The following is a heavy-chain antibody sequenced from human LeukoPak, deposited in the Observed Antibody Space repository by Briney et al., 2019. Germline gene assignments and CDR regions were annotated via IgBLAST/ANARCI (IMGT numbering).Heavy chain of an antibody. CDR2: INHSGST. V-gene: IGHV4-34*01. D-gene: IGHD3-22*01. Sequence: KPSETLSLTCAVYGXSFSGYYWSWIRQPPGKGQEWIGEINHSGSTNYKPSLKSRVTISVDTSKNQFSLKLSSVTAADTAVYYCARGHYYDSSGYPLYYYYYGMDVWGQGTTVTVSS. CDR1: GXSFSGYY. J-gene: IGHJ6*02. CDR3: ARGHYYDSSGYPLYYYYYGMDV.